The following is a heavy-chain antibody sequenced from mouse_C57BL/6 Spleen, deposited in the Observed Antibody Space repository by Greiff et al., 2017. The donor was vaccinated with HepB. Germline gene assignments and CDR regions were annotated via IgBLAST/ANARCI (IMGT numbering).Heavy chain of an antibody. CDR3: VRGDSRFAY. CDR1: GFSFNTYA. CDR2: IRSKSNNYAT. J-gene: IGHJ3*01. V-gene: IGHV10-1*01. Sequence: EVMLVESGGGLVQPKGSLKLSCAASGFSFNTYAMNWVRQAPGKGLEWVARIRSKSNNYATYYADSVKDRFTISRDDSESMLYLQMNNLKTEDTAMYYCVRGDSRFAYWGQGTLVTVSA.